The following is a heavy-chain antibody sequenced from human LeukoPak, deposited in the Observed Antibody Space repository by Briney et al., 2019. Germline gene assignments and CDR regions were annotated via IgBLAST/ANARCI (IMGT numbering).Heavy chain of an antibody. Sequence: ASVKVSCKASGYTFTSHDINWVRQATGQGLEWMGWMNPNSGNTGYAQKFQGRVTMTRNTSISTAYMELSSLRSEDTAVYYCARAAPIAVADNWFDPWGQGTLVTVSS. D-gene: IGHD6-19*01. J-gene: IGHJ5*02. CDR1: GYTFTSHD. CDR3: ARAAPIAVADNWFDP. V-gene: IGHV1-8*01. CDR2: MNPNSGNT.